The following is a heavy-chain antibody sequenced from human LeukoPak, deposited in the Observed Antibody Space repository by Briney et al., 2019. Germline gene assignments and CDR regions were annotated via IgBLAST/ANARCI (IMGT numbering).Heavy chain of an antibody. V-gene: IGHV4-59*08. CDR3: ARKDGDL. J-gene: IGHJ5*02. CDR1: GGSISSYY. Sequence: SETLSLTCTVSGGSISSYYWSWIRQPAGKGLEWIGYIYHSGNTNYNPSLKSRLTISLDTSKNQVSLRLSSVTAADTAVYHCARKDGDLWGQGTLVTVSS. CDR2: IYHSGNT.